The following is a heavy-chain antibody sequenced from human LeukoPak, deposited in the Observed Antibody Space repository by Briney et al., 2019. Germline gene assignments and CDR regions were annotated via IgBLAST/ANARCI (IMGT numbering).Heavy chain of an antibody. V-gene: IGHV2-70*04. CDR3: ARNPTGSYYDY. D-gene: IGHD1-26*01. Sequence: SGPTLVNPTQTLTLTCTFSGFSLSTSGMRVSWIRQPPGKALEWLARIDWDDDKFYSTSLKTRLTISKDTSKNQVVLIMSNMDPVDKNTYYCARNPTGSYYDYWGQGTLVTVSS. J-gene: IGHJ4*02. CDR1: GFSLSTSGMR. CDR2: IDWDDDK.